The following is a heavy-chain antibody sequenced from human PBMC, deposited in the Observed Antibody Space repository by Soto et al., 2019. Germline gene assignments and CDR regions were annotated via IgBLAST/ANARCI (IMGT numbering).Heavy chain of an antibody. Sequence: QVQLVQSGAEVKKPGSSVKVSCKASGGTFSSYAISWVRQAPGQGLEWMGGIIPIFGTANYAQKFQGRVTITADESTSTAYMELSSLRSEDTAVYYCARTRTMVRGSYYDGMDVWGQGTTVTVSS. J-gene: IGHJ6*02. D-gene: IGHD3-10*01. CDR3: ARTRTMVRGSYYDGMDV. V-gene: IGHV1-69*01. CDR1: GGTFSSYA. CDR2: IIPIFGTA.